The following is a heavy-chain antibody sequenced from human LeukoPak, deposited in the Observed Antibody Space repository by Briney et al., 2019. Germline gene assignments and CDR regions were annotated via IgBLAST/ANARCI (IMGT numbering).Heavy chain of an antibody. J-gene: IGHJ3*02. Sequence: ASVKVSCKPSGYTFSSYGISWVRQAPGQGLEWMGWISGNNADSKYAQKFQGRVTMITDTSTGTTYMEVRSLRSDDTAVYYCARERRVEVSARQTVAFDMWAQGTMVIVSS. CDR2: ISGNNADS. V-gene: IGHV1-18*01. D-gene: IGHD5/OR15-5a*01. CDR3: ARERRVEVSARQTVAFDM. CDR1: GYTFSSYG.